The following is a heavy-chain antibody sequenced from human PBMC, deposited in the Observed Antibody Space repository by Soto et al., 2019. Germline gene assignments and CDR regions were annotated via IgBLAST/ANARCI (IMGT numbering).Heavy chain of an antibody. J-gene: IGHJ4*02. CDR1: GFTFSNAW. CDR2: IKSKTDGGTT. Sequence: PGGSLRLSCAASGFTFSNAWMSWVRLAPGKGLEWVGRIKSKTDGGTTDYAAPVKGRFTISRDDSKNTLYLQMNSLKTEDTAVYYCTTLADYYGSGSLDYWGQGTLVTVSS. V-gene: IGHV3-15*01. D-gene: IGHD3-10*01. CDR3: TTLADYYGSGSLDY.